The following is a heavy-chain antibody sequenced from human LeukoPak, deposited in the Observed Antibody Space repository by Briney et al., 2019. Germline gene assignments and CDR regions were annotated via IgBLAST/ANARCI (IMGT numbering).Heavy chain of an antibody. CDR2: IYYGGRT. CDR1: DDSFSGSIDY. V-gene: IGHV4-39*01. CDR3: ARQYYSASGSSHVGAYDF. J-gene: IGHJ4*02. Sequence: SETLSLTCTVSDDSFSGSIDYWGCIRQPPGKGLECIGSIYYGGRTYYNPSLKSRVTISVDTSKNQLSLRLSSVTAADTAIYYCARQYYSASGSSHVGAYDFWGQGTLVTVSS. D-gene: IGHD3-10*01.